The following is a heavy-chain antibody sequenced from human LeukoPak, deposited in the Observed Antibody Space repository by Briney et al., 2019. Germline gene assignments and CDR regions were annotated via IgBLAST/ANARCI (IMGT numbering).Heavy chain of an antibody. D-gene: IGHD6-13*01. CDR3: ARVAAAVPDQ. V-gene: IGHV3-7*04. J-gene: IGHJ5*02. CDR1: GFTFTTYW. Sequence: PEGSLRLSCAASGFTFTTYWMSWVCQAPGKGLEWVANIKQDGSEKYYMDSVKGRFTISRDNAKNSLYLQMSSLRAEDTAVYYCARVAAAVPDQWGQGTLVTVSS. CDR2: IKQDGSEK.